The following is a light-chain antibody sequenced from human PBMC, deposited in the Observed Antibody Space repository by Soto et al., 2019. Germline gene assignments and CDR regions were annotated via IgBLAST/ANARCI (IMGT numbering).Light chain of an antibody. CDR2: GAS. CDR3: QQYGSSPIT. CDR1: QSVRRSY. V-gene: IGKV3-20*01. Sequence: IVWTRSPGTMSLTPGESVTFSCRVSQSVRRSYLAWYQQKPGQAPRLLIYGASSRATGIPDRFSGIGSGTDFPLTISRLEPEDLAVYYCQQYGSSPITVGQGTQLEIK. J-gene: IGKJ5*01.